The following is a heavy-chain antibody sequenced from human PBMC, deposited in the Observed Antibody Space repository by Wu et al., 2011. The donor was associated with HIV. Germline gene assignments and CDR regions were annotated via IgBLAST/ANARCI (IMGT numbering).Heavy chain of an antibody. J-gene: IGHJ6*03. Sequence: QVQLQESGPGLVKPSETLSLTCAVSGYSISSGYYWGWIRQPPGKGLEWIGSIYHSGSTYYNPSLKSRVTISVDTSKNQFSLKLSSVTAADTAVYYCARGLWHLSYYYYMDVWARDHGHRLL. CDR1: GYSISSGYY. V-gene: IGHV4-38-2*01. CDR2: IYHSGST. D-gene: IGHD5-18*01. CDR3: ARGLWHLSYYYYMDV.